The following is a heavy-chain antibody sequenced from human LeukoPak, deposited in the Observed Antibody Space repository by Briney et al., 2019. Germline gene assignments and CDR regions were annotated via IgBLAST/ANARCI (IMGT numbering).Heavy chain of an antibody. Sequence: PSETLSLTCTVSGDSINGFYWSWIRQPPGKGLEWIGYIYYSGSTNYNPSLKSRVTISVDTSKNHFSLKLSSVTAADTAVYYCARHYVLAAASALHIWGQGTLVTVSS. CDR1: GDSINGFY. J-gene: IGHJ3*02. V-gene: IGHV4-59*08. CDR2: IYYSGST. CDR3: ARHYVLAAASALHI. D-gene: IGHD6-13*01.